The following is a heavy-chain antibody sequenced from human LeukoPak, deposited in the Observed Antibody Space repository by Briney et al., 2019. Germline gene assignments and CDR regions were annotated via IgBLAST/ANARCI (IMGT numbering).Heavy chain of an antibody. V-gene: IGHV3-23*01. CDR2: ISVIGGST. CDR3: AKEGEQWLVRGGAFDI. J-gene: IGHJ3*02. Sequence: PGGSLRLSCAASGFTFRGYAMSGVRQAPGRGLEWVSAISVIGGSTYYADSVKGRFTISRDNSKNTLYLQMNSLRAEDTAVYYCAKEGEQWLVRGGAFDIWGQGTMVTVSS. CDR1: GFTFRGYA. D-gene: IGHD6-19*01.